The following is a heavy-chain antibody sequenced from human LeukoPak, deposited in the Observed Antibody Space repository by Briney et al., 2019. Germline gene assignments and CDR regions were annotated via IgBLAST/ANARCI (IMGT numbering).Heavy chain of an antibody. D-gene: IGHD5-18*01. V-gene: IGHV1-2*02. CDR2: INPNSGGT. CDR3: AREQLWSPGGSV. CDR1: GYTFTGYY. J-gene: IGHJ4*02. Sequence: ASVKVSCKASGYTFTGYYMHWVRQAPGQGLEWMGWINPNSGGTNYAQKFQGRVTMTRDTSISTAYMELSRLRSDDTAVYYCAREQLWSPGGSVWGQGTLVTVSS.